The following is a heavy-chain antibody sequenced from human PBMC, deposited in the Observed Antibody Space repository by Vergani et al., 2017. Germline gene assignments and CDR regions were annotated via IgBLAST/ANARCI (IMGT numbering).Heavy chain of an antibody. V-gene: IGHV1-2*02. CDR3: ARDCTDSTGPGGVDY. CDR1: GYTFTGHY. D-gene: IGHD3-16*01. CDR2: INPNSGDT. Sequence: QVQLVQSGAEVKKPGASVKVSCKASGYTFTGHYMHWVRQAPGQGLEWMGWINPNSGDTNYAQKFQGRVTMTRDTSISTAYMELSRLRSDDTAVYYCARDCTDSTGPGGVDYWGQGTLVTVSS. J-gene: IGHJ4*02.